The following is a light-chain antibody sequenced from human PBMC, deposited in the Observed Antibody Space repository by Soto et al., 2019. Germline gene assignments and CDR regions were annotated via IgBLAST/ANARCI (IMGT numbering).Light chain of an antibody. CDR1: HGIRHY. V-gene: IGKV1-27*01. CDR2: EAS. J-gene: IGKJ5*01. Sequence: DIQMTQSPSSLSASVGDRVTITCRASHGIRHYLAWYQQKPGKVPKLLIYEASNLQSGVPSRFRGGGSGTEFTLTISSLQSEDFAVYYCQQYNNWPPITFGQGTRLEIK. CDR3: QQYNNWPPIT.